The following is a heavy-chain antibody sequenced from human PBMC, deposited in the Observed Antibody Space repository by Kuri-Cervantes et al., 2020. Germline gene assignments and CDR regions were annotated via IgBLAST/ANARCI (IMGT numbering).Heavy chain of an antibody. Sequence: SQTLSLTCAISGDSVSSHSVGWNWIRQSPSRGLEWLGRTFYRSKWYNEYAASVKSRITINVDTSKNQFSLNLNSVTAADTAVYYCARGGGVPAAIGDLDYWGQGTQVTVSS. CDR1: GDSVSSHSVG. J-gene: IGHJ4*02. D-gene: IGHD2-2*01. CDR2: TFYRSKWYN. V-gene: IGHV6-1*01. CDR3: ARGGGVPAAIGDLDY.